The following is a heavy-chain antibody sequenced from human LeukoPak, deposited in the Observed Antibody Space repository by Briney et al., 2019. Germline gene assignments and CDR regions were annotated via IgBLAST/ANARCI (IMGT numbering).Heavy chain of an antibody. V-gene: IGHV3-23*01. D-gene: IGHD1-26*01. Sequence: PGGSLRLSCAASGFTFSSSAMSWVRQAPGKGLEWVSSISGSGSGGSTYYADSVKGRFTISRDNSKNTLYLQMNSLRAEDTAVYYCAGGGTTTYLWGRGTLVTVSS. CDR3: AGGGTTTYL. J-gene: IGHJ2*01. CDR2: ISGSGSGGST. CDR1: GFTFSSSA.